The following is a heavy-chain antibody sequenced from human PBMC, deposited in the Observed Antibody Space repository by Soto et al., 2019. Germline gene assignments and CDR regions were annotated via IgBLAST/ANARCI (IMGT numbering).Heavy chain of an antibody. CDR1: GFTFSNYA. Sequence: DVHLLESGGGLIQPGGSLRLSCAASGFTFSNYAMTWVRQAPGKGLEWVSGISYTGAGTFYADSVQGRFTISRDNSKNSLSLQMNSLRGEDTAVYYCAKAAGFSSGWYFDNWGQGTLVTVSS. D-gene: IGHD6-19*01. V-gene: IGHV3-23*01. CDR3: AKAAGFSSGWYFDN. J-gene: IGHJ4*02. CDR2: ISYTGAGT.